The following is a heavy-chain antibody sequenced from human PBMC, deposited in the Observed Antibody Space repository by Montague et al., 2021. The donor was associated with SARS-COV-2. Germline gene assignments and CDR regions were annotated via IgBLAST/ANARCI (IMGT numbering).Heavy chain of an antibody. Sequence: SLRLSCAASGFTFSAFWMTWVRQAPGKGLEWVANIKQDGSQKYYXXSLKGRFTISRDNAQNSLHLQMNSLRLEDTAVYYCATELPGYYDDSGYYSAFDHWGQGTLVSVSS. V-gene: IGHV3-7*05. CDR1: GFTFSAFW. CDR3: ATELPGYYDDSGYYSAFDH. CDR2: IKQDGSQK. D-gene: IGHD3-22*01. J-gene: IGHJ4*02.